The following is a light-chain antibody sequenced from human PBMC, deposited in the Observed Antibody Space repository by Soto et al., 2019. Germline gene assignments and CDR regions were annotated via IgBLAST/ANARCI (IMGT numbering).Light chain of an antibody. CDR2: GAS. J-gene: IGKJ3*01. Sequence: MRQSPPTLSVSPGEGATLSCRASQSVSNNVAWYQQKPGQTPRLLIYGASTRATGVPARFSGSGSGTEFTLTISSLQSEDFAVYYCQQYYVWPPVFTFGPGTKVDMK. V-gene: IGKV3-15*01. CDR3: QQYYVWPPVFT. CDR1: QSVSNN.